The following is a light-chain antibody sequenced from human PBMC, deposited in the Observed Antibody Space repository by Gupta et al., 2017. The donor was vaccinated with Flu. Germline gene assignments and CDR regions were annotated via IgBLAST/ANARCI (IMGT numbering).Light chain of an antibody. CDR2: DVT. CDR1: SSAVGGYNF. V-gene: IGLV2-11*01. CDR3: CSDAGSDTWV. J-gene: IGLJ3*02. Sequence: SALTQPRSVSGSPGPSVTISCTGSSSAVGGYNFVSWYQQHPGTAPKLMIYDVTKRPAGVPDRFSGSKSGNTASLTISGRQAEDEADYYCCSDAGSDTWVFGGGTKLTVL.